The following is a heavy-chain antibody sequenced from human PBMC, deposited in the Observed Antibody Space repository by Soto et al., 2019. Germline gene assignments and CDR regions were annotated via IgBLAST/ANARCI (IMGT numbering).Heavy chain of an antibody. CDR2: IKSKTDGGTT. J-gene: IGHJ6*02. Sequence: PGGSLRLSCAASGFTFSNAWMNWVRQAPGKGLEWVGRIKSKTDGGTTDYAAPVKGRFTISRDDSKNTLYLQMNSLKTEDTAVYYCTSPLSLASSDIVVVPAPPDIKYYGMDVWGQGTTVTVSS. CDR1: GFTFSNAW. CDR3: TSPLSLASSDIVVVPAPPDIKYYGMDV. D-gene: IGHD2-2*01. V-gene: IGHV3-15*07.